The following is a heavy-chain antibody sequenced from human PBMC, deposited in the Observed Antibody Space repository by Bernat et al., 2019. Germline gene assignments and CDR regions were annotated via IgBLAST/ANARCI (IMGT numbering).Heavy chain of an antibody. J-gene: IGHJ4*02. CDR3: ARLKYDILTGYTD. D-gene: IGHD3-9*01. Sequence: QLQLQESGPGLVKPSETLSLICSVSGGSISSNSDFWGWIRQPPGKGLEWIGNICYSRGTYYNPSLKSRVTISVDKSKNQFSLKLSSVTTADTAVYYCARLKYDILTGYTDWGQGTLVTVSS. V-gene: IGHV4-39*01. CDR1: GGSISSNSDF. CDR2: ICYSRGT.